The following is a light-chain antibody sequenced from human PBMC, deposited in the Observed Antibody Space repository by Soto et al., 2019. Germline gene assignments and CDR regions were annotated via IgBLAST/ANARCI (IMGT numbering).Light chain of an antibody. Sequence: DIHMTQSPSSLSTSVGDRVTITCRASENINKYVNWFQLRPGKPPKVLIYGASSLRSGVPSRFSGSGSRRDFTLTISSLQPDDFATYYCQQYNSYWTFGQGTKVDIK. CDR2: GAS. J-gene: IGKJ1*01. V-gene: IGKV1-16*01. CDR3: QQYNSYWT. CDR1: ENINKY.